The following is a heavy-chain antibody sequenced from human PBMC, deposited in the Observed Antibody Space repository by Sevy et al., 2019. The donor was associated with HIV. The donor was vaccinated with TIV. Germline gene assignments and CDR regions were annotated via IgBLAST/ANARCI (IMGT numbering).Heavy chain of an antibody. J-gene: IGHJ6*02. D-gene: IGHD3-22*01. CDR3: ARCSYDSRGYFYYFYGLDV. CDR1: GFTFNNYY. V-gene: IGHV3-7*01. CDR2: IKKGGSDK. Sequence: GGSLRLSCAASGFTFNNYYMSWVRQAPGKGLEWVANIKKGGSDKYYVDSVKGRFTISRDNAKNSRYLQMNSLRVEDTAVYYCARCSYDSRGYFYYFYGLDVWGQGTTVTVSS.